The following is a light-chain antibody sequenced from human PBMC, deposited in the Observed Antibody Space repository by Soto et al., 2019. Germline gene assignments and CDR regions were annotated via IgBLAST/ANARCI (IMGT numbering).Light chain of an antibody. CDR2: GAS. Sequence: ENVFPQSAATLSLSPGERATLSCRASQSVSSSYLAWYQQKPGQAPRLLIYGASSRATGITDRFSGSGSGTDFTLTISRLEPEDIAVYYCQQYDSSPRTFGQGTNV. J-gene: IGKJ1*01. V-gene: IGKV3-20*01. CDR1: QSVSSSY. CDR3: QQYDSSPRT.